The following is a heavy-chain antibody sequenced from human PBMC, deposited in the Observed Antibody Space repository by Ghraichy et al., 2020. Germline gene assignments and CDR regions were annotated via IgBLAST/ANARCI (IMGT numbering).Heavy chain of an antibody. D-gene: IGHD4-23*01. J-gene: IGHJ4*02. V-gene: IGHV3-21*01. CDR3: ARDSPLRDYGGNFGDY. Sequence: GGSLRLSCAASGFTFSSYSMNWVRQAPGKGLEWVSSISSSSSYIYYADSVKGRFTISRDNAKNSLYLQMNSLRAEDTAVYYCARDSPLRDYGGNFGDYWGQGTLVTVSS. CDR2: ISSSSSYI. CDR1: GFTFSSYS.